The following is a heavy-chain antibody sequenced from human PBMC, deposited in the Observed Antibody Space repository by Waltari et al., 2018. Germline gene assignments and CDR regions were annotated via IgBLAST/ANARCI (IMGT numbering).Heavy chain of an antibody. J-gene: IGHJ6*02. CDR1: NYTFINYG. CDR2: ISPYNGNT. CDR3: ARESSGWFGMDV. D-gene: IGHD6-19*01. Sequence: QVHLVQSGGEVKKPGASVKVYCKASNYTFINYGISWVRQAPGQGLEWMGWISPYNGNTNQAQNFQGRLTMTTDTSTNTAYMELRTLISDDTAVYYCARESSGWFGMDVWGQGTTVTVSS. V-gene: IGHV1-18*04.